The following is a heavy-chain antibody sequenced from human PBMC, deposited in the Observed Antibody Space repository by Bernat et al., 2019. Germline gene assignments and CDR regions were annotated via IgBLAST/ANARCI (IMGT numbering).Heavy chain of an antibody. CDR3: GREGWSAMAAAGTGADY. V-gene: IGHV3-33*01. CDR1: GFTFSNYG. CDR2: IWYDSSNS. J-gene: IGHJ4*02. Sequence: QVQLVESGGGVVQPGTSLRLSCVASGFTFSNYGMHWVRQAPGKGLERVAVIWYDSSNSYYADSVRGRFTISKDNSKNTLFLQMNSLRTEDTGVYYCGREGWSAMAAAGTGADYWGQGTLVSVSS. D-gene: IGHD6-25*01.